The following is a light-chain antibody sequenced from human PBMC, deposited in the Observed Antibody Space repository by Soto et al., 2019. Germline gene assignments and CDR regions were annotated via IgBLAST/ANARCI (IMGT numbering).Light chain of an antibody. Sequence: EIVLTQNPGTLSFSTGERATLSFRASQNLSRSYLAWYQQKNGQAPRLLISGASKRATGIPDRFSGGGSGTDFTLTISRLEPEDFALYFCQQYDGSPITFGQGTLLEIK. CDR2: GAS. CDR3: QQYDGSPIT. CDR1: QNLSRSY. V-gene: IGKV3-20*01. J-gene: IGKJ5*01.